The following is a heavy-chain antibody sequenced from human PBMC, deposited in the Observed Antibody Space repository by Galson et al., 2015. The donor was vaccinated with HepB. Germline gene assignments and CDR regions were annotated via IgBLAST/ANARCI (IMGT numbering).Heavy chain of an antibody. D-gene: IGHD5-12*01. V-gene: IGHV5-51*01. CDR1: GYSFTTYW. CDR2: IYPGDSDT. Sequence: QSGAEVKKPGESLKISCQGSGYSFTTYWIGWVRQMPGKGLEWMGIIYPGDSDTKYSPSFQGQVTISADKSIGAAYLQWNSLKASDTATYYCARLVGTIGYYYYGMDVWGQGTTVTVSS. J-gene: IGHJ6*02. CDR3: ARLVGTIGYYYYGMDV.